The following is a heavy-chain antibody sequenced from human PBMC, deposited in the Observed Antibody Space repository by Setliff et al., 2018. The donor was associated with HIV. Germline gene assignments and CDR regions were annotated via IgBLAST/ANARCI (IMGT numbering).Heavy chain of an antibody. CDR1: GFTFSDYY. J-gene: IGHJ4*02. V-gene: IGHV3-11*04. D-gene: IGHD3-22*01. CDR3: ARGYYDSRGYYYPFDY. Sequence: GGSLRLSCAASGFTFSDYYMSWIRQAPGKGLEWVSYISSSSSTIYYADSVKGRFTISRDNAKNSLYLQMNTLRAEDTAVYYCARGYYDSRGYYYPFDYWGQGTLVTVSS. CDR2: ISSSSSTI.